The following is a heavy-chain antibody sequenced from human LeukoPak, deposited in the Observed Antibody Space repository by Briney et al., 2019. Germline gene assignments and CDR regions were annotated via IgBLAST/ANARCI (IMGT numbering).Heavy chain of an antibody. J-gene: IGHJ4*02. CDR3: AKAGVISGWDY. CDR1: GFALSNYP. D-gene: IGHD3-3*02. CDR2: IGEEKSGGWT. V-gene: IGHV3-23*01. Sequence: QTGGSLRLSCAASGFALSNYPMGWVRQAPGKGLEWVSGIGEEKSGGWTKSADSVKGRFTISRDNSENTLYLQMDSLTVDDTAVYYCAKAGVISGWDYWGQGVLVTVSS.